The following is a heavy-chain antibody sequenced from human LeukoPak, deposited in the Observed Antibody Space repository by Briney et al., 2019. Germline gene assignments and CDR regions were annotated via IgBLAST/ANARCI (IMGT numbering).Heavy chain of an antibody. J-gene: IGHJ4*02. V-gene: IGHV3-11*03. CDR1: GLTFSDYY. CDR3: ASGNWGCKTNCDYFDH. CDR2: TSSTSSHT. D-gene: IGHD1-1*01. Sequence: GGSLRLSCAASGLTFSDYYMSWIRQAPGRGLEWVSYTSSTSSHTNYADSVKGRFTISRDNAKNSLYLQMNTLRAEDTAVYYCASGNWGCKTNCDYFDHWGQGTLVTVSS.